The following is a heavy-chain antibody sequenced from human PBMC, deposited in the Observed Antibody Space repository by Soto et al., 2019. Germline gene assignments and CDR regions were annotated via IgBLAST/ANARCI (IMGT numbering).Heavy chain of an antibody. J-gene: IGHJ3*02. V-gene: IGHV1-69*02. CDR3: ASGAGTTGTAFDI. CDR1: GGTFSSYT. D-gene: IGHD1-1*01. Sequence: QVQLVQSGAEVKKPRSSVKVSCNASGGTFSSYTISWVRQAPGQGLEWMGRNIPILGIANYAQKFQGRVTITADKSTSTAYMELSSLRSEDTAVYYCASGAGTTGTAFDIWGQGTMVTVSS. CDR2: NIPILGIA.